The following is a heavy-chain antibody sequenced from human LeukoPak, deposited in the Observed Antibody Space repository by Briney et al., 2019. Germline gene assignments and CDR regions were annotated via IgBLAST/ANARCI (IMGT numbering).Heavy chain of an antibody. CDR1: GGSISSYY. V-gene: IGHV4-59*01. J-gene: IGHJ3*02. CDR3: ARGDGPAITMVRGAEGAFDI. D-gene: IGHD3-10*01. Sequence: SETLSLTCTVSGGSISSYYWSWIRQPPGKGLEWIGYVYYSGSTNYNPSLKSRVTISVDTSKNQFSLKLSSVTAADTAVYYCARGDGPAITMVRGAEGAFDIWGQGTMVTVSS. CDR2: VYYSGST.